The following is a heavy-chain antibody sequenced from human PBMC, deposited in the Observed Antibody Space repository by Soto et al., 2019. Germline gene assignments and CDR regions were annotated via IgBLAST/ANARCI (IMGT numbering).Heavy chain of an antibody. CDR1: GFTFSSYA. Sequence: EVQLLESGGGLVQPGGSLRLSCAASGFTFSSYAMRWVRQAPGKGLEWVSAISGSGGSTYYADSVKGRFTISRDNSKNTVSLQMNSLRGEDTAVYYCARRGSGSYYDYWGQGTLVTVSS. CDR2: ISGSGGST. CDR3: ARRGSGSYYDY. D-gene: IGHD1-26*01. J-gene: IGHJ4*02. V-gene: IGHV3-23*01.